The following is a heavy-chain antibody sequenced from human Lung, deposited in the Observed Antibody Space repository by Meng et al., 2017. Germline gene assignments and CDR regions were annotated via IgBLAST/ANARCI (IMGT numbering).Heavy chain of an antibody. J-gene: IGHJ4*02. D-gene: IGHD1-26*01. CDR3: ARFDISSSGRGDY. Sequence: QSRLQEPGPGPVKASATLSLTGAVSGGSITSSSWWSWVRQTPGKGLEWFGEIFHSGSTNHNPPLESRVTISVDKSKNQFSLKVYSVTAADTATYYCARFDISSSGRGDYWGQGILVTVSS. CDR1: GGSITSSSW. CDR2: IFHSGST. V-gene: IGHV4-4*02.